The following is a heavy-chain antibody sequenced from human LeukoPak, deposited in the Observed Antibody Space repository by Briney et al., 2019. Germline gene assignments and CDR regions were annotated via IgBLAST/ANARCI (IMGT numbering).Heavy chain of an antibody. CDR2: ISAYNGAT. D-gene: IGHD1-26*01. CDR3: ARVDLKWEQNTYAVSWFDP. CDR1: GYTFTGYA. J-gene: IGHJ5*02. Sequence: GASVKVSCKASGYTFTGYAVTWVRQAPGQGLEWMGWISAYNGATNSARNFQGRVTITTDTSTSTAYMELRSLISDDTAVYFCARVDLKWEQNTYAVSWFDPWGQGTLVTVSS. V-gene: IGHV1-18*01.